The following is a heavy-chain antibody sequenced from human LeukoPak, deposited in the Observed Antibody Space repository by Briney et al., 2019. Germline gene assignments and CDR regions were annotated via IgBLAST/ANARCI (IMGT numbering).Heavy chain of an antibody. CDR3: ARDDSDVGMVATISREGDYFDS. CDR2: IAYDGGKA. V-gene: IGHV3-30*04. CDR1: GFTFSRYA. Sequence: PGGSLRLSCAASGFTFSRYAMHWVRQAPGEGLAWVAVIAYDGGKAYYTDSVKGRFTIFRDNSKNTLNLQMNRLRPEDTAIYYCARDDSDVGMVATISREGDYFDSWGQGTLVTVSS. J-gene: IGHJ4*02. D-gene: IGHD5-12*01.